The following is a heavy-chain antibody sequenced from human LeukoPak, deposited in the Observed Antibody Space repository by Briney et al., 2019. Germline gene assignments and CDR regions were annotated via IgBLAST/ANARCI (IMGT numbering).Heavy chain of an antibody. CDR2: ISSSSSYI. Sequence: PGGSLRLSCAASRFTFSTYTMNWVRQAPGKGLEWVSSISSSSSYIYYADSVKGRFTISRDNAKNSLYLQMNSLRAEDTAVYYCARRQSVGELFNWFDPWGQGTLVTVSS. V-gene: IGHV3-21*01. CDR1: RFTFSTYT. CDR3: ARRQSVGELFNWFDP. J-gene: IGHJ5*02. D-gene: IGHD3-10*01.